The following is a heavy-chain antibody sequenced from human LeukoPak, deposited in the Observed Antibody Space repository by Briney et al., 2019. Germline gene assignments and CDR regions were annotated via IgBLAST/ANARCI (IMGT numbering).Heavy chain of an antibody. Sequence: ASVKVYCKASGYTFTGYYMQWVRQAPGQGLEWMGWINPNSGGTNYAQKFRGRVTMTRDTSISTAYMELSRLRSDDTAVYYCARGLAVAVVVYWGQGTLVTVSS. V-gene: IGHV1-2*02. CDR3: ARGLAVAVVVY. CDR2: INPNSGGT. CDR1: GYTFTGYY. J-gene: IGHJ4*02. D-gene: IGHD6-19*01.